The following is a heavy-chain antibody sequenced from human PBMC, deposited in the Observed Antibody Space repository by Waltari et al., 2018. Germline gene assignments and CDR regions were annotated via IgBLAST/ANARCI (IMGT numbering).Heavy chain of an antibody. CDR2: NFHSGST. CDR3: ARVAYSDFWSDYSSRPSFDY. V-gene: IGHV4-38-2*02. J-gene: IGHJ4*02. CDR1: GYYISSNYF. Sequence: QVELQESGPGLVKPSETLSLTCKVSGYYISSNYFWGWLRQPPGKGPEWIGSNFHSGSTYYNPSLKSRVTISVDTSKNQFSLKLISVTAADTAVYYCARVAYSDFWSDYSSRPSFDYWGPGTLVTVSS. D-gene: IGHD3-3*01.